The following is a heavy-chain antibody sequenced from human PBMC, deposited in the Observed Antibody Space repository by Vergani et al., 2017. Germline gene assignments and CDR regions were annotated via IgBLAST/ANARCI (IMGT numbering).Heavy chain of an antibody. V-gene: IGHV3-21*01. D-gene: IGHD3-10*01. CDR3: ARRATITMVRSLDY. CDR1: GFTFSSYS. CDR2: ISSSRSYI. J-gene: IGHJ4*02. Sequence: EVQLVESGGGLVKPGGSLRLSCAASGFTFSSYSMNWVRQAPGKGLEWVSSISSSRSYIYYADSVKGRFTISRDNAKNSLYLQMNSLRAEDTAVYYCARRATITMVRSLDYWGQGTLATVSS.